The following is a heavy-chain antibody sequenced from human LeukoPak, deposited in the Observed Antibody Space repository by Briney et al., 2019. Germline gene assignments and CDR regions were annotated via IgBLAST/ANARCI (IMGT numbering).Heavy chain of an antibody. CDR2: INHSGST. Sequence: SETLSLTCAVYGGSFSGYYWSWIRQPPGKGLEWIGEINHSGSTNYNPSLKSRVTISVDTSKNQFSLKLSSVTAADTAVYYCARHEHSYGFFDYWGQGTLVTVSS. CDR1: GGSFSGYY. V-gene: IGHV4-34*01. D-gene: IGHD5-18*01. CDR3: ARHEHSYGFFDY. J-gene: IGHJ4*02.